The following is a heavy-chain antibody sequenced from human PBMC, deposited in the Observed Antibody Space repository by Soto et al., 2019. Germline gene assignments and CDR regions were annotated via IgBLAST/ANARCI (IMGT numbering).Heavy chain of an antibody. CDR1: GFTFSSFA. Sequence: EVQLLESGGGLVQPGGSLRPSCAVSGFTFSSFAMSWVRQAPGKGLEWVSVISSSGGTTYYADSVKGRFTISRDNSKNTLYLQMNSLRAEDTAVYYCARDYSYACDYWGQGTLVTVSS. CDR2: ISSSGGTT. D-gene: IGHD3-16*01. J-gene: IGHJ4*02. CDR3: ARDYSYACDY. V-gene: IGHV3-23*01.